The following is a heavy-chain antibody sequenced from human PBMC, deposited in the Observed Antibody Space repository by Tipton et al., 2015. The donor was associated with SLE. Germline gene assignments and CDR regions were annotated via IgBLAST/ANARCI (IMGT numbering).Heavy chain of an antibody. CDR1: GFAFSNFW. V-gene: IGHV3-23*01. D-gene: IGHD3-16*01. Sequence: SLRLSCAASGFAFSNFWMNWVRQVPGKGLEWVSSISGSDGGTYYADSVKGRFTISRDNSKNTLFLQMNSLRGEDTAIYYCAKTFGMIDPFDYWGQGTLVTVSS. J-gene: IGHJ4*02. CDR3: AKTFGMIDPFDY. CDR2: ISGSDGGT.